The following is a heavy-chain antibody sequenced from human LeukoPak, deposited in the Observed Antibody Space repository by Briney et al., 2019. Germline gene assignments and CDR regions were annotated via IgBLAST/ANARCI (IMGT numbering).Heavy chain of an antibody. V-gene: IGHV1-69*04. CDR2: IIPILGIA. Sequence: ASVKVSCKASGGTFSSYAISWVRQAPGQGLEWMGRIIPILGIANYAQKFQGRVTITADKSTSTAYMELSSLRSEDTAVYYCARDRYDSSGYPTRNDAFDIWGQGTMVTVSS. J-gene: IGHJ3*02. CDR1: GGTFSSYA. CDR3: ARDRYDSSGYPTRNDAFDI. D-gene: IGHD3-22*01.